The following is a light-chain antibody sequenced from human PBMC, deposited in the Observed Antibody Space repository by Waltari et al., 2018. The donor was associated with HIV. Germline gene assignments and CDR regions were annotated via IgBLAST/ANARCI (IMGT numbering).Light chain of an antibody. V-gene: IGLV2-11*01. CDR1: SSEIGGDNY. CDR2: DVN. Sequence: QSALPQPHSVSGSPGQSVTTSCTGPSSEIGGDNYVSWYRQFPGKAPRVIIHDVNKRPSGVPDRLSGSKSGNTASLTISGLQTDDEADYYCCSYAGNSDVVFGGGTTLTVL. CDR3: CSYAGNSDVV. J-gene: IGLJ2*01.